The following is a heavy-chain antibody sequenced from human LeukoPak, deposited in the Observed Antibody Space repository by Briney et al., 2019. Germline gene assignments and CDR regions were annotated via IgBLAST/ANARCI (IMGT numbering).Heavy chain of an antibody. CDR2: INPNSGGT. J-gene: IGHJ5*02. D-gene: IGHD5-12*01. Sequence: GASVKVSCKASGYTFTGYYMHWVRQAPGQGLEWMGWINPNSGGTNYAQKFQGRVTMTRDTSISTAYMELSRLRSDDTAVYYCASGGNVDIVATITGTWGQGTLVTVSS. CDR3: ASGGNVDIVATITGT. CDR1: GYTFTGYY. V-gene: IGHV1-2*02.